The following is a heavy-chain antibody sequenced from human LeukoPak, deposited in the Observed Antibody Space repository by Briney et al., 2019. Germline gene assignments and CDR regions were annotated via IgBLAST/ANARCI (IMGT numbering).Heavy chain of an antibody. CDR3: ARCYGGNSKGVTFDY. D-gene: IGHD4-23*01. CDR1: GFTFSSYS. CDR2: ISSSSSYI. J-gene: IGHJ4*02. V-gene: IGHV3-21*04. Sequence: GGSLRLSCAASGFTFSSYSMNWVRQAPGKGLEWVSSISSSSSYIYYADSVKGRFTISRDNAKNSLYLQMNSLRAEDTAVYYCARCYGGNSKGVTFDYWGQGTLVTVSS.